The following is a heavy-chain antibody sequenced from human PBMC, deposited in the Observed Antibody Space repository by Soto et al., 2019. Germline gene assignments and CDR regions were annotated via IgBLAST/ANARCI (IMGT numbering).Heavy chain of an antibody. Sequence: SVKVSCKASGCTFSSYAISWVRQAPGQGLEWMGGIIPNFGTANYAQKFQGRVTITADESKSTAYMELSSLRSEDTAVYYCAREVSARGDIIAGPRFDPWGQGTLVTVSS. J-gene: IGHJ5*02. CDR3: AREVSARGDIIAGPRFDP. CDR2: IIPNFGTA. CDR1: GCTFSSYA. D-gene: IGHD3-10*01. V-gene: IGHV1-69*13.